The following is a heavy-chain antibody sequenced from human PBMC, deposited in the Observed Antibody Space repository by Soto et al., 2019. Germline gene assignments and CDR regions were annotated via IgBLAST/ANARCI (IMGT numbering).Heavy chain of an antibody. D-gene: IGHD3-3*01. CDR3: ARDGYDFWSGYYTGLFDY. J-gene: IGHJ4*02. V-gene: IGHV1-3*01. CDR2: INAGNGNT. Sequence: AASVKVSCKASGYTFTSYAMHWVRQAPGQRLEWMGWINAGNGNTKYSQKFQGRVTITRDTSASTAYMELSSLRSEDTAVYYCARDGYDFWSGYYTGLFDYWGQGTLVTVSS. CDR1: GYTFTSYA.